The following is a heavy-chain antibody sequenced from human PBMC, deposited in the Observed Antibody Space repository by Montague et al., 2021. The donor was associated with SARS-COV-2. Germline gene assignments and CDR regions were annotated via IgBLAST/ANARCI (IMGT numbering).Heavy chain of an antibody. CDR1: GFTFTSYA. J-gene: IGHJ4*02. Sequence: SLRLSCAASGFTFTSYAMHWVRQAPGKGLEWVSLISFDGTNKCYADSVKGRFTISRDNSKNTLYLQMHSLRPEDTAVYYCARDQGGYSYNDYWGQGTLVTVSS. D-gene: IGHD5-18*01. CDR3: ARDQGGYSYNDY. V-gene: IGHV3-30*04. CDR2: ISFDGTNK.